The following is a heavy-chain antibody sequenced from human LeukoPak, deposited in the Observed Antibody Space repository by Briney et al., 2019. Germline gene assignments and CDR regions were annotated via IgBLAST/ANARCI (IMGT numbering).Heavy chain of an antibody. CDR3: ARSTVGAVYWYFDL. Sequence: NASETLSLTCTVSGGSISSYYWGWIRQPPGKGLEWIGSIYYSGSTYYNPSLKSRVTISVDTSKNQFSLKLSSVTAADTAVYYCARSTVGAVYWYFDLWGRGTLVTVSS. V-gene: IGHV4-39*01. CDR1: GGSISSYY. J-gene: IGHJ2*01. CDR2: IYYSGST. D-gene: IGHD1-26*01.